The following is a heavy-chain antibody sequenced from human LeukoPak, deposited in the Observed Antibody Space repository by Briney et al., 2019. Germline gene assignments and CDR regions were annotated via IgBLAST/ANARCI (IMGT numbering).Heavy chain of an antibody. CDR2: IYYSGST. Sequence: PSETLSLTCTVSGGSISSSSYYWGWIRQPPGKGLEWIGSIYYSGSTYYNPSLKSRVTISVDTSKNQFSLKLSSVTAADTAVYYCARGGILRYFDWLLGDYFDYWGQGTLVTVSS. CDR1: GGSISSSSYY. CDR3: ARGGILRYFDWLLGDYFDY. V-gene: IGHV4-39*07. D-gene: IGHD3-9*01. J-gene: IGHJ4*02.